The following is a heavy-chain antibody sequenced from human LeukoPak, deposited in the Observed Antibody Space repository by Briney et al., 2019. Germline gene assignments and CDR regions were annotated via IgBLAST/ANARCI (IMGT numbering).Heavy chain of an antibody. D-gene: IGHD1-26*01. CDR3: ARIRSGSQSRGLDY. Sequence: ASETLSLTCAVYGGSFSGYYWSWIRQPPGKGLEWIGEINHSGSTNYNPSLKSRVTISVDTSKNQFSLKLSSVTAADTAVYYCARIRSGSQSRGLDYWGQGTLVTVSS. CDR2: INHSGST. V-gene: IGHV4-34*01. CDR1: GGSFSGYY. J-gene: IGHJ4*02.